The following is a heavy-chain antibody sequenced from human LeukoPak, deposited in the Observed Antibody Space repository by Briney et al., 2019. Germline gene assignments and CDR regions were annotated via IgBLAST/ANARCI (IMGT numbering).Heavy chain of an antibody. CDR2: ISGSAYYT. V-gene: IGHV3-23*01. CDR3: AKHKVATKVKDY. D-gene: IGHD3-22*01. Sequence: GGSLRLSCAASGFTFTAYAMSWVRQAPGKGLEWDSAISGSAYYTSYADSVKGRFTISRDNSKNTLYLQMNSLRAEDTALYYCAKHKVATKVKDYGGQGTLVTVSS. CDR1: GFTFTAYA. J-gene: IGHJ4*02.